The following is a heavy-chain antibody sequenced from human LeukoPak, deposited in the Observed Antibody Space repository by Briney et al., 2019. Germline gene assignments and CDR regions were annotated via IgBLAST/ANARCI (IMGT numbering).Heavy chain of an antibody. J-gene: IGHJ6*02. CDR2: IWYDGTNK. CDR1: GFTFSSYG. CDR3: TTNYYGSGSYYMTYYYYGMDV. V-gene: IGHV3-33*01. D-gene: IGHD3-10*01. Sequence: GGSLRLSCVASGFTFSSYGMHWVRQAPGKGLEWVAVIWYDGTNKYYADSVKGRFTISRDNSKNTLYLQMNSLKTEDTAVYYCTTNYYGSGSYYMTYYYYGMDVWGQGTTVTVSS.